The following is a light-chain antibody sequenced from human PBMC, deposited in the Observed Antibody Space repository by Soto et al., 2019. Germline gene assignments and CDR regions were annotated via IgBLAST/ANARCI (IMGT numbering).Light chain of an antibody. Sequence: DAQMTQSPSSLSASVGDRVTITCQASHYLKKYLNWYQEKPGKAPNLLIYEASNLQTGGPSRFSGSGSGTDFTFTISNLQPEDTGTYYCQQYYSVPLTFGGGTKVEIK. V-gene: IGKV1-33*01. J-gene: IGKJ4*01. CDR2: EAS. CDR3: QQYYSVPLT. CDR1: HYLKKY.